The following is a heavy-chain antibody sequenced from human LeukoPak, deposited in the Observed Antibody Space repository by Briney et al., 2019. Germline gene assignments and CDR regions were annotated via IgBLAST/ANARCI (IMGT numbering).Heavy chain of an antibody. CDR1: GGSISGSSYY. Sequence: PSETLSLTCTVSGGSISGSSYYWGWIRQPPGKGLEWIGSIYYSGSTYYNPSLKSRGTISVATSKNQFSPKLSSVPAADTAVYYCARNETPGLQRTPYYHSYVDVWGKETTVTVSS. D-gene: IGHD6-25*01. V-gene: IGHV4-39*01. J-gene: IGHJ6*03. CDR2: IYYSGST. CDR3: ARNETPGLQRTPYYHSYVDV.